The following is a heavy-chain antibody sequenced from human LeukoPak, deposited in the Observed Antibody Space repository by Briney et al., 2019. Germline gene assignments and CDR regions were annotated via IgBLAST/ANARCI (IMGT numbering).Heavy chain of an antibody. D-gene: IGHD6-19*01. CDR1: GFTFRSYW. J-gene: IGHJ3*02. CDR2: IKQDGREK. V-gene: IGHV3-7*01. CDR3: ATSQTTSGRYGNAFDI. Sequence: GGSLRLSCAASGFTFRSYWMSWVRQAPGKGGECVANIKQDGREKYCVDSVKGRFTISRDNAKNSLYLQMNSLRAEDTAVYYCATSQTTSGRYGNAFDIWGQGTVVTVST.